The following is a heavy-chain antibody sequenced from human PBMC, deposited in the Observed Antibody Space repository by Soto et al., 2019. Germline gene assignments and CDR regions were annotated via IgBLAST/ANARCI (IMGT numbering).Heavy chain of an antibody. CDR3: ARQPSHYGSGRINWFDP. CDR2: IYHSGST. Sequence: PSETLSLTCAVSGGSISSSNWWSWVRQPPGKGLEWIGEIYHSGSTNYNPSLKSRVTISVDKSKNQFSLKLSSVTAADTAVYYCARQPSHYGSGRINWFDPWAQGTLVPVSS. V-gene: IGHV4-4*02. D-gene: IGHD3-10*01. CDR1: GGSISSSNW. J-gene: IGHJ5*02.